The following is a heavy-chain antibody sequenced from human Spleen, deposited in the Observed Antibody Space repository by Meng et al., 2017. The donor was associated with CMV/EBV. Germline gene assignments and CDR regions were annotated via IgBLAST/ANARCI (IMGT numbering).Heavy chain of an antibody. CDR1: GCAVGIYC. CDR2: INPSGGST. D-gene: IGHD3-9*01. J-gene: IGHJ6*02. CDR3: ARDRLVKTFYYYYGMDV. V-gene: IGHV1-46*01. Sequence: ASVKLSCKASGCAVGIYCIHWVRQGPGQGLEWMGMINPSGGSTTYARNFQGRFTMTRDTSTSTVYMELTSLRSEDTAVYYCARDRLVKTFYYYYGMDVWGQGTTVTVSS.